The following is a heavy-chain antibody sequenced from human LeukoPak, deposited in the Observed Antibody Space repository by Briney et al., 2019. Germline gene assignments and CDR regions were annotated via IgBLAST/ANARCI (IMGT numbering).Heavy chain of an antibody. CDR2: ISSITTYI. D-gene: IGHD6-19*01. CDR3: ARDFSAVVGTRFDY. J-gene: IGHJ4*02. V-gene: IGHV3-21*01. CDR1: GSTFSSYV. Sequence: GGSLRLSCAASGSTFSSYVMHWVRQAPGKGLEWVSSISSITTYIYYSDSVKGRFTISRDNSKNTLYLQMNSLRPEDTAVYYCARDFSAVVGTRFDYWGQGTLVTVSS.